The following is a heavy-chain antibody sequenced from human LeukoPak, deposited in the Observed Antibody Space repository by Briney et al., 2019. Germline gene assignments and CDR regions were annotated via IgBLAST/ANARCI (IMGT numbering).Heavy chain of an antibody. CDR2: IYYSGST. CDR1: GGSISSYY. D-gene: IGHD3-9*01. J-gene: IGHJ4*02. Sequence: SETLSLTCTVSGGSISSYYWSWIRQPPGKGLGWIGYIYYSGSTNYNPSLKSRVTISVDTSKNQFSLKLSSVTAADTAVYYCASYDILTGYYSYWGQGTLVTVCS. CDR3: ASYDILTGYYSY. V-gene: IGHV4-59*01.